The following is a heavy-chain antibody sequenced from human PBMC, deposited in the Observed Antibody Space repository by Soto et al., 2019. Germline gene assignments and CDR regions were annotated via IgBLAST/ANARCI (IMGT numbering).Heavy chain of an antibody. D-gene: IGHD3-16*01. CDR2: IHHSGST. V-gene: IGHV4-4*02. Sequence: SETLSLTCAVSVGSISIYYWWSWVRQPPGKGLEWIGEIHHSGSTNYIQSLKSRVTMSLDKSNNQLSLKLSSVTAADTAVYYCARGFDYRWVYWGQGTLVTVSS. CDR1: VGSISIYYW. J-gene: IGHJ4*02. CDR3: ARGFDYRWVY.